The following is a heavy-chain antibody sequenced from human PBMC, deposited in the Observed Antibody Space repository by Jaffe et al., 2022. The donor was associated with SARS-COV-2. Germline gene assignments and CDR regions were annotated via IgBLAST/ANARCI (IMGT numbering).Heavy chain of an antibody. Sequence: EVQLLESGGGLVQPGGSLRLSCAASGFTFSSYAMSWVRQAPGKGLEWVSAISGSGGSTYYADSVKGRFTISRDNSKNTLYLQMNSLRAEDTAVYYCAKDRLPYSSGWYGISSDIWGQGTMVTVSS. CDR1: GFTFSSYA. CDR3: AKDRLPYSSGWYGISSDI. D-gene: IGHD6-19*01. CDR2: ISGSGGST. J-gene: IGHJ3*02. V-gene: IGHV3-23*01.